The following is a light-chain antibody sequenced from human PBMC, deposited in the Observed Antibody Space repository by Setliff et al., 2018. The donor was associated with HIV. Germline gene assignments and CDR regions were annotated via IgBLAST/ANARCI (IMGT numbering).Light chain of an antibody. CDR1: SSNMGKNF. CDR3: GTWDSGLISAVGV. V-gene: IGLV1-51*01. CDR2: ENN. J-gene: IGLJ1*01. Sequence: QSALTQPPSVSAAPGQKVTISCSGGSSNMGKNFVSWYQQFPGAAPKLVIYENNKRPSGIPDRFSGSKSGTSATLDITGLQTGDEADYYCGTWDSGLISAVGVFGSGTKVT.